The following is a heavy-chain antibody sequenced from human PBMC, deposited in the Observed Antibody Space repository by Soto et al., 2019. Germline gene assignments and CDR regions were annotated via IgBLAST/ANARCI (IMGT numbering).Heavy chain of an antibody. V-gene: IGHV1-3*04. CDR3: ARSSFGVVIGIDY. CDR2: INTNNSNT. Sequence: ASVKVSCKASGYTFTAYYMHWVRQAPGQGLKKMGWINTNNSNTKYSQKFQGRVTITRDTSTSTAYMEMSSLRSEDTAVYYCARSSFGVVIGIDYWGQGTLVTVSS. J-gene: IGHJ4*02. D-gene: IGHD3-3*01. CDR1: GYTFTAYY.